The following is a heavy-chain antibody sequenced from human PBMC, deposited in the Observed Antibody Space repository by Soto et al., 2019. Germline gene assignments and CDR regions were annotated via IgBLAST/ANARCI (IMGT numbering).Heavy chain of an antibody. CDR3: ATSVNSAMAFDY. CDR2: INPNGGST. CDR1: GYTCTRYY. J-gene: IGHJ4*02. V-gene: IGHV1-46*01. D-gene: IGHD5-18*01. Sequence: GGSVKVSCKASGYTCTRYYIHCVLRAPGQGLEWMGIINPNGGSTTYAQKFRAGFTMTRDTSTSTVYMELSSLRSEDSAVYYCATSVNSAMAFDYWGQGTLVTVSS.